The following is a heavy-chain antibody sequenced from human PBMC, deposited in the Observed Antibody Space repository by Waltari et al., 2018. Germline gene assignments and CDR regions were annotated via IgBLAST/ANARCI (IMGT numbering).Heavy chain of an antibody. D-gene: IGHD6-13*01. CDR1: GASISSRPYD. CDR2: ISYSGTT. CDR3: ARSPGIALPDHLEENWFDP. Sequence: QVQLPESGPGLVKPSETLSLICSVSGASISSRPYDWGWIRQPPGKGLELIGSISYSGTTYYNPSLKSRLTISVDTSKNQFSLRLSSLTAADTAVYYCARSPGIALPDHLEENWFDPWGQGTLVTVSS. V-gene: IGHV4-39*01. J-gene: IGHJ5*02.